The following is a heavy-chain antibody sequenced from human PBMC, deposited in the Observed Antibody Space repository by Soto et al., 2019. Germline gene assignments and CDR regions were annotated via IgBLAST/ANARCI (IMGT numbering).Heavy chain of an antibody. CDR1: GGSISSYY. J-gene: IGHJ4*02. Sequence: QVQLQESGPGLVKPSETLSHTCTVSGGSISSYYWSWIRQPPGKGLEWIGYIYYSGSTNYNPSLNSRVTISVDTSKNQFSLKLSSVTAADTAVYHCARRHERGDFDYWGQGTLVTVSS. CDR2: IYYSGST. CDR3: ARRHERGDFDY. V-gene: IGHV4-59*08.